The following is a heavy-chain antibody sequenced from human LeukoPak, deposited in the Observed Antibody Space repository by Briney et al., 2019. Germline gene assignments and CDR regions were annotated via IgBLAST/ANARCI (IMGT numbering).Heavy chain of an antibody. V-gene: IGHV3-30*18. CDR2: ISYGGSNK. Sequence: GGSLRLSCAASGFTFSSYGMHWVRQAPGKGLEWVAVISYGGSNKYYADFVKGRFTISRDNSKNTLYLQMNSLRAEDTAVYYCANGEDVVVPAATSGYWGQGTLVTVSS. CDR3: ANGEDVVVPAATSGY. CDR1: GFTFSSYG. J-gene: IGHJ4*02. D-gene: IGHD2-2*01.